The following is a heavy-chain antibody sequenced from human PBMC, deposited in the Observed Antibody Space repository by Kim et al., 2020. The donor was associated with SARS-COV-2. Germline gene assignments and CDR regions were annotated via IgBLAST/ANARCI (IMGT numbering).Heavy chain of an antibody. CDR2: IWYDGSNK. CDR3: AKELITFGGAFDY. Sequence: GGSLRLSCAASGFTFSSYGMHWVRQAPGKGLEWVAVIWYDGSNKYYADSVKGRFTISRDNSKNTLYLQMNSLRAEDTAVYYCAKELITFGGAFDYWGQGTLVTVSS. CDR1: GFTFSSYG. J-gene: IGHJ4*02. V-gene: IGHV3-33*06. D-gene: IGHD3-16*01.